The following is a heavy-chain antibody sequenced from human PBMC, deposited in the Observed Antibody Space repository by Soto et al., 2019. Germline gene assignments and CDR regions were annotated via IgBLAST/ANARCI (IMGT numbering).Heavy chain of an antibody. V-gene: IGHV4-59*01. D-gene: IGHD2-2*01. CDR2: IYYSGGT. CDR1: GGSLSNYY. CDR3: ARAPGYCSSTSCYGVGYFDY. Sequence: SETLSLTCTVSGGSLSNYYWSWIRQPPGNGLEWIGYIYYSGGTNYNPSLKSRVTISVDTSKNQFSLKLSSVTAADTAVYYCARAPGYCSSTSCYGVGYFDYWGQGTLVTVSS. J-gene: IGHJ4*02.